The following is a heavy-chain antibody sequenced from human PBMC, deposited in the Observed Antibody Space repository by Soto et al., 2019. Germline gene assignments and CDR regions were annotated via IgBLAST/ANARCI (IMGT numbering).Heavy chain of an antibody. Sequence: QVQLQESGPRLVKPSGTLSLTCAVSGDSISSTNWWSWVREPPVKGLEWIGQVYRTGTANYNPSLKSRVTISLEQSKNKFSLNMNSVKAEDTAVYYCARVLKYYYNALDVWGQGTTVTVSS. CDR2: VYRTGTA. V-gene: IGHV4-4*02. CDR1: GDSISSTNW. J-gene: IGHJ6*02. D-gene: IGHD6-6*01. CDR3: ARVLKYYYNALDV.